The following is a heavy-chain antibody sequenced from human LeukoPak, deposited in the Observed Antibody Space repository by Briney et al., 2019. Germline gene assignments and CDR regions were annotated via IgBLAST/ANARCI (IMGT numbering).Heavy chain of an antibody. V-gene: IGHV4-39*01. CDR1: GGSISSSRYY. J-gene: IGHJ3*02. Sequence: PSETLYLTCTVSGGSISSSRYYWAWIRQPPGKGLECIASIDHSGSTNYNPSLKSRVTTSVDTSKNQFSLKLSSVTAADTAVYYCARSRLEWFASDAFDTWGQGTMVAVSS. CDR2: IDHSGST. CDR3: ARSRLEWFASDAFDT. D-gene: IGHD3-3*01.